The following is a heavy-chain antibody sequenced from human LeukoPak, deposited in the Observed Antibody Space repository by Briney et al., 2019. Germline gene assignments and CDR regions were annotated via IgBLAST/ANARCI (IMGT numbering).Heavy chain of an antibody. D-gene: IGHD1-26*01. CDR3: AQLVGATGTDY. CDR1: GGTFSSYT. J-gene: IGHJ4*02. Sequence: ASVKVSCKASGGTFSSYTISWVRQAPGQGLEWMGRIIPILGIANYAQKFQGRVTITADKSTSTAYMELSSLRAEDTAVYYCAQLVGATGTDYRGQGTLVTVSS. CDR2: IIPILGIA. V-gene: IGHV1-69*02.